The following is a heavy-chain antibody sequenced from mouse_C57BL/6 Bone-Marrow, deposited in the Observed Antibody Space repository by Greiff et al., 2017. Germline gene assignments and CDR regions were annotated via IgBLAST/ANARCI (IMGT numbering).Heavy chain of an antibody. D-gene: IGHD1-1*01. J-gene: IGHJ4*01. CDR2: IYPRDGST. V-gene: IGHV1-85*01. CDR3: ARAYGSSYYAMDY. Sequence: VQGVESGPELVKPGASVKLSCKASGYTFTSYDINWVKQRPGQGLEWIGWIYPRDGSTKYNEKFKGKATLTVDTSSSTAYMELHSLTSEDSAVYFCARAYGSSYYAMDYWGQGTSVTVSS. CDR1: GYTFTSYD.